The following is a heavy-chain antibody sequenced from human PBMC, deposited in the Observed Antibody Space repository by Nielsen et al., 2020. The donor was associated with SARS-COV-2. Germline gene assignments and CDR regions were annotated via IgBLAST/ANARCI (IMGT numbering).Heavy chain of an antibody. D-gene: IGHD3-3*01. Sequence: WIRQPPGKGLERIGEINHSGSTNYNPSLKSRVTISVDTSKNQFSLKLSSVTAADTAVYYCARSHYYDFWSGYYSSGYYYGMDVWGQGTTVTVSS. CDR2: INHSGST. J-gene: IGHJ6*02. CDR3: ARSHYYDFWSGYYSSGYYYGMDV. V-gene: IGHV4-34*01.